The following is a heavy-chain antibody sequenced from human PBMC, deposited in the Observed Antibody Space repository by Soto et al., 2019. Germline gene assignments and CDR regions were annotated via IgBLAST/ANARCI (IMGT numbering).Heavy chain of an antibody. CDR3: ASGSRDCSGGSRYSH. J-gene: IGHJ4*02. V-gene: IGHV5-51*01. Sequence: GGALKISCKASGYDFARPWIGGVRPFPGKGFEWMGIIWPADSDTRYNPTLEGQVNISADQSITNAYLQWSSLKASDTAIYYCASGSRDCSGGSRYSHWGQGTLVTVSS. CDR1: GYDFARPW. CDR2: IWPADSDT. D-gene: IGHD2-15*01.